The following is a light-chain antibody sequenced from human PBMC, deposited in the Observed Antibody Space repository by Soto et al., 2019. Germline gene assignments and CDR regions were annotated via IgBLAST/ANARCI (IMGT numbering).Light chain of an antibody. V-gene: IGKV2-28*01. CDR1: QILLYNNTYNY. CDR3: MQALQSLT. J-gene: IGKJ5*01. Sequence: EILMTQSPLALPVTPGEPAASSFRASQILLYNNTYNYLDWYVQKPGQSPQLLIYFGSNRAPGVPDRFSGSGSGTDFTLKINRVEAEDVGTYYCMQALQSLTFGQGTRLEIK. CDR2: FGS.